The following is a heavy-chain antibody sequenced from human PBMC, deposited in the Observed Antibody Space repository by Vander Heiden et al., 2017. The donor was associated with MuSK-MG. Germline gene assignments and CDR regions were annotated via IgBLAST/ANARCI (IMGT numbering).Heavy chain of an antibody. J-gene: IGHJ4*02. CDR3: ASGYSSGWYYFDY. CDR2: ISYDGSNK. D-gene: IGHD6-19*01. Sequence: QVQLVESGGGVVQPGGSLRLSCAASGFTFSSYAMHWVRQAPGKGLEWVAVISYDGSNKYYADSVKGRFTISRDNSKNTLYLQMNSLRAEDTAVYYCASGYSSGWYYFDYWGQGTLVTVSS. CDR1: GFTFSSYA. V-gene: IGHV3-30*04.